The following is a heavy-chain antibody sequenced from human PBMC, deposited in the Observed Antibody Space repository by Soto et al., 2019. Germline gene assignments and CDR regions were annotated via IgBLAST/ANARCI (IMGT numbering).Heavy chain of an antibody. CDR2: IYYSGST. D-gene: IGHD3-16*02. V-gene: IGHV4-30-4*01. CDR1: GGSISRGDYY. CDR3: ARARYDYVWGSYRHQQRIDY. Sequence: SETLSLTCTVSGGSISRGDYYWGWIRQPPGKGLEWIGYIYYSGSTYYDPSLKSRVTISVDTSKNQFSLKLSSVTAADTAVYYCARARYDYVWGSYRHQQRIDYWGQGTLVTVSS. J-gene: IGHJ4*02.